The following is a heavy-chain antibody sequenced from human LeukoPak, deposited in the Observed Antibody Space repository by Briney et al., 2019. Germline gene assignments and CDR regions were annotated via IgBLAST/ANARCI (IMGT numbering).Heavy chain of an antibody. Sequence: SETLSLTCTVSGGSINSTSYYWGWIRQPPGKGLEWIGSINYSGNTYYNPSLKSRVTISVDTSKNQFSLKLSSVTAADTAVYYCARRGHTDCSGGSCYSYYGMDVWGQGTTVTVSS. D-gene: IGHD2-15*01. V-gene: IGHV4-39*01. CDR3: ARRGHTDCSGGSCYSYYGMDV. J-gene: IGHJ6*02. CDR2: INYSGNT. CDR1: GGSINSTSYY.